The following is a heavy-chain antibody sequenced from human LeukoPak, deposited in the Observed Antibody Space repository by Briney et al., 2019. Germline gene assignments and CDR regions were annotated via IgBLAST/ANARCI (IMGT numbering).Heavy chain of an antibody. Sequence: SETLSLTCSVSGDSISTSRYYWGWIRQPPGKGLESIGTIYYSGSTYYNPSLTSRVTISVDTSKSQFSLKLSSVTAADTAVYYCARHKDYYYSYMDVWGKGTTVTISS. CDR3: ARHKDYYYSYMDV. V-gene: IGHV4-39*01. CDR2: IYYSGST. J-gene: IGHJ6*03. CDR1: GDSISTSRYY.